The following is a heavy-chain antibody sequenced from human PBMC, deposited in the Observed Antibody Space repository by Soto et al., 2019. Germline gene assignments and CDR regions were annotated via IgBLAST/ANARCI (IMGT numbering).Heavy chain of an antibody. CDR3: ARERGYSYGFFDY. CDR2: IYYSGST. V-gene: IGHV4-30-4*01. J-gene: IGHJ4*02. CDR1: GGSISSGDYY. Sequence: PSETLSLTCTVSGGSISSGDYYWSWIRQPPGKGLEWIGYIYYSGSTYYNPSLKSRVTISVDTSKNQFSLKLSSVTAADTAVYYCARERGYSYGFFDYWGQGTLVTV. D-gene: IGHD5-18*01.